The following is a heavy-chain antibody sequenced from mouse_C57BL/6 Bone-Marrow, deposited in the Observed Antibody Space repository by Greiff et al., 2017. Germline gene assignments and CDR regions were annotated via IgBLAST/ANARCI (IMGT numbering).Heavy chain of an antibody. CDR1: GYTFTTYP. CDR2: FHPYNDDT. D-gene: IGHD1-1*01. J-gene: IGHJ1*03. V-gene: IGHV1-47*01. CDR3: ATRGYDGSSFSYWYFDV. Sequence: QVQLQQSGAELVKPGASVKMSCKASGYTFTTYPIEWMKQNHGKSLEWIGNFHPYNDDTKYNEKFKGKATLTVEKSSSTVYLELSRLTSDDSAVYYCATRGYDGSSFSYWYFDVWGTGTTVTVSS.